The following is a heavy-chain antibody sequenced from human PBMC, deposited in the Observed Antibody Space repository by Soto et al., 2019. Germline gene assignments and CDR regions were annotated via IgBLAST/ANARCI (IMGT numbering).Heavy chain of an antibody. Sequence: GGSLRLSCAASGFTFSSYSMNWVRQAPGKGLEWVSSISSSSSYIYYADSVKGRFTISRDNAKNSLYLQMNSLRAEDTAVYYCARDPHPRGYSYGYFYGMDVWGQGTTVTVSS. J-gene: IGHJ6*02. CDR3: ARDPHPRGYSYGYFYGMDV. D-gene: IGHD5-18*01. CDR2: ISSSSSYI. V-gene: IGHV3-21*04. CDR1: GFTFSSYS.